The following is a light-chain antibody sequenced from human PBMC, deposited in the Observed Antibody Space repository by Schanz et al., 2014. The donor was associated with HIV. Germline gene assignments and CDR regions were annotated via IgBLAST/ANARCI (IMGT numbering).Light chain of an antibody. Sequence: QSALTQPASVSGSPGQSITFSCTGTNNDIGSYTYVSWYQQHPDKAPKLVVYGVFDRPSGVSNRVSGSKSGNTASLTISGLQAEDEADYYCSSYADGGTYVFGSGTQLTVL. CDR1: NNDIGSYTY. V-gene: IGLV2-14*03. CDR2: GVF. J-gene: IGLJ1*01. CDR3: SSYADGGTYV.